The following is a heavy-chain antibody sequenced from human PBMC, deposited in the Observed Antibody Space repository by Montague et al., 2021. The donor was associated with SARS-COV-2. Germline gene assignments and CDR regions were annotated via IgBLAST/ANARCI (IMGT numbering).Heavy chain of an antibody. CDR3: AREAVEKRVRTRMTGRLEENYYYVLDV. V-gene: IGHV4-59*01. CDR2: IYNGGST. Sequence: SETLSLTCTVSGGSIGNYYWSWIRQPPGKGLEWIGYIYNGGSTNYNPSLRSRVTISVDPSEIQFSLRLSSVTAADTAVYYCAREAVEKRVRTRMTGRLEENYYYVLDVWGQGTTVIVSS. J-gene: IGHJ6*02. D-gene: IGHD4-23*01. CDR1: GGSIGNYY.